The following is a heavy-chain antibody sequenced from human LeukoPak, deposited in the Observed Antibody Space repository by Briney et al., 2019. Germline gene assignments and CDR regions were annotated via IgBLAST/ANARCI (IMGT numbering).Heavy chain of an antibody. D-gene: IGHD3-16*01. CDR3: AKTARNMITFGGVMSY. V-gene: IGHV3-23*01. CDR2: IRGSGGST. Sequence: PGGSLRLSCAASGFTFSSYAMSWVRQAPGKGLEWVSAIRGSGGSTYYADSVKGRFTISRDNSKNTLYLQMNSLRAEDTAVYYCAKTARNMITFGGVMSYWGQGTLVTVSS. CDR1: GFTFSSYA. J-gene: IGHJ4*02.